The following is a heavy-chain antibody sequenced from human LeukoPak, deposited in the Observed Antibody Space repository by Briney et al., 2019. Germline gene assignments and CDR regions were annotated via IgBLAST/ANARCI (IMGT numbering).Heavy chain of an antibody. J-gene: IGHJ6*02. D-gene: IGHD6-13*01. Sequence: ETLCLACGVSGDTISKSYWSWIRQPPGKGLEWIGHIYYGGSTNDNPSLESRVTISVTKNQSSLKLSSLTAADTAVYFCARSAAGLSYGMDVWGQGTTVTVSS. CDR2: IYYGGST. CDR1: GDTISKSY. CDR3: ARSAAGLSYGMDV. V-gene: IGHV4-59*08.